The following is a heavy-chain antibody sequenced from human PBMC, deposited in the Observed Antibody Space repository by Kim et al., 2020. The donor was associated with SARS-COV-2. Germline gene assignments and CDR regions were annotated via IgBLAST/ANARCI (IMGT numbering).Heavy chain of an antibody. CDR2: T. J-gene: IGHJ4*02. CDR3: AVGYSYGYSLDY. D-gene: IGHD5-18*01. Sequence: TGYAQKFQGRVTMTRNTSISTAYMELSSLRSEDTAVYYCAVGYSYGYSLDYWGQGTLVTVSS. V-gene: IGHV1-8*01.